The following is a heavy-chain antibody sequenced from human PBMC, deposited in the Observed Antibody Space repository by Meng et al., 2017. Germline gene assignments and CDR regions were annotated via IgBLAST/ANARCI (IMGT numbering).Heavy chain of an antibody. CDR3: ATGGPFDWLCKN. D-gene: IGHD3-9*01. Sequence: GGSLRLSCAASGFTFSSYWMNWVRQAPGKGLEWVANIKKDGSDKYYADSVKGRFTISRDNAKNSLFLQMNSLRAEDTTMYYCATGGPFDWLCKNWGQGTLVTVSS. CDR2: IKKDGSDK. CDR1: GFTFSSYW. V-gene: IGHV3-7*01. J-gene: IGHJ4*02.